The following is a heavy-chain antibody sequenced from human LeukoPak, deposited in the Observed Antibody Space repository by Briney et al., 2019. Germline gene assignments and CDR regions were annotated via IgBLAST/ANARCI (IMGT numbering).Heavy chain of an antibody. CDR2: ISGSGGST. D-gene: IGHD6-13*01. Sequence: GGSLRLSCAASKFTFSTFSMSWVRQAPGKGLEWVSAISGSGGSTYYADSVKGRFTISRVNSKNTLFLQMNSLRAEDTAVYYCARGYSSPWTYFYYYMDVWGKGTTVTVSS. CDR1: KFTFSTFS. CDR3: ARGYSSPWTYFYYYMDV. J-gene: IGHJ6*03. V-gene: IGHV3-23*01.